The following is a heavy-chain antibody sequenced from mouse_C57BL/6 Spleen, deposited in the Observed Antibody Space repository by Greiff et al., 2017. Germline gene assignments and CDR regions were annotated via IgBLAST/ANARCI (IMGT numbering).Heavy chain of an antibody. CDR1: GFTFSDYG. V-gene: IGHV5-17*01. CDR2: ISSGSSTI. D-gene: IGHD1-1*01. CDR3: ARTVLLRYYAMDY. J-gene: IGHJ4*01. Sequence: EVMLVESGGGLVKPGGSLKLSCAASGFTFSDYGMHWVRQAPEKGLEWVAYISSGSSTIYYADKVQGRFTISRDHAKNTLFLQMTSLRSEDTAMYYCARTVLLRYYAMDYWGQGTSVTVSS.